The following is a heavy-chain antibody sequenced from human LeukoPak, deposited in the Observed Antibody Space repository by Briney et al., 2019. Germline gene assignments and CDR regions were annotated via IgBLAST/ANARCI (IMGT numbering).Heavy chain of an antibody. CDR2: MNPNTGGT. V-gene: IGHV1-2*04. Sequence: ASVKVSCKASGYTFTSYDINWVRQATGQGLEWMGWMNPNTGGTHYAQKFQGWVTMARDTSISTAYMELSRPRSDDTAVYYCARDRDSGWNAFDIWGQGTMVTVSS. CDR1: GYTFTSYD. D-gene: IGHD6-19*01. J-gene: IGHJ3*02. CDR3: ARDRDSGWNAFDI.